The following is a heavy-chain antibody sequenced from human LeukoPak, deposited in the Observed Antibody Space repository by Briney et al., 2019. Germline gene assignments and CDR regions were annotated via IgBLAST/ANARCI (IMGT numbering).Heavy chain of an antibody. CDR3: AKASFDSSGYFDY. Sequence: PGGSLRLSCAASGFTFSSYAMSWVRQAPGEGLEWVSAISGSGGSTYYADSVKGRFTISRDNSKNTLYLQMNSLRAEDTAVYYCAKASFDSSGYFDYWGQGTLVTVSS. D-gene: IGHD3-22*01. CDR2: ISGSGGST. CDR1: GFTFSSYA. J-gene: IGHJ4*02. V-gene: IGHV3-23*01.